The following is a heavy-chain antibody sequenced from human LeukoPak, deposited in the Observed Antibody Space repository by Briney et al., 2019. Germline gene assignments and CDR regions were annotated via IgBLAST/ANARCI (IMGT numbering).Heavy chain of an antibody. Sequence: ASVKVSCKASGYTFTTYGISWVRQAPGQGLEWMGWISAYNGNTNYAQKLQGRVTMTTDTSTSTAYMELRSLRSDDTAVYCCARTAIVVVVAANPGYFQHWGQGTLVTVSS. J-gene: IGHJ1*01. CDR1: GYTFTTYG. CDR2: ISAYNGNT. CDR3: ARTAIVVVVAANPGYFQH. V-gene: IGHV1-18*01. D-gene: IGHD2-15*01.